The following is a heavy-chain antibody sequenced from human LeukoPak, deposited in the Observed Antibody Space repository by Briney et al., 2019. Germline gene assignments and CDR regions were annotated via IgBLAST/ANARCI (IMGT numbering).Heavy chain of an antibody. D-gene: IGHD5-18*01. J-gene: IGHJ4*02. CDR2: ISWNSGSI. Sequence: GRSLRLSCAASGFTSDDYAMLWVRQTPGKGLEWVSGISWNSGSIGYADSVKGRFTISRDNAKNSLYLQMNSLRTEDTALYYCAKGHTYGFDYVDYWGQGTLVTVSS. CDR1: GFTSDDYA. V-gene: IGHV3-9*02. CDR3: AKGHTYGFDYVDY.